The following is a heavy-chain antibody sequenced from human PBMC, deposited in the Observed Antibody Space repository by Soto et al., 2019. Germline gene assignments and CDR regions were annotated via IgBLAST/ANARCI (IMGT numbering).Heavy chain of an antibody. CDR1: GFTFSSYA. D-gene: IGHD1-26*01. CDR2: ISGSGGST. J-gene: IGHJ4*02. CDR3: ARRGSGSYYDY. V-gene: IGHV3-23*01. Sequence: EVQLLESGGGLVQPGGSLRLSCAASGFTFSSYAMRWVRQAPVKGLEWVSAISGSGGSTYYADSVKGRFTISRDNSKNTPYLQMNSLRAEDPAVYYCARRGSGSYYDYWGQGTLVTVSS.